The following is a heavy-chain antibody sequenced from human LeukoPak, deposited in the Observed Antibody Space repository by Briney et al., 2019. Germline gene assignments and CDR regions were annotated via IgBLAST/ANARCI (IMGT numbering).Heavy chain of an antibody. CDR1: GFTFSSYS. D-gene: IGHD3-22*01. V-gene: IGHV3-21*04. J-gene: IGHJ4*02. Sequence: GGSLRLSCAASGFTFSSYSMNWVRQAPGKGLEWVSSVSSSSSYIYYADSVKGRFTISRDNAKNSLYLQMNSLRAEDTAVYYCAKDAPRYYYDSSGYYAVVWGQGTLVTVSS. CDR3: AKDAPRYYYDSSGYYAVV. CDR2: VSSSSSYI.